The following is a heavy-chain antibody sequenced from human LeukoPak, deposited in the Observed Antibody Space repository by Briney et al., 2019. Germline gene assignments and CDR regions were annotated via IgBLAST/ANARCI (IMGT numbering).Heavy chain of an antibody. D-gene: IGHD6-19*01. Sequence: ASVKVSCKASGYTFTGYYMHWVRQAPGQGLEWMGWINPNSGGTNYAQKFQGRVTMTRDTSISTAYMELSRLRSDDTAVYYCARNQYSSGWYDWYYYYYDMDVWGKGTTVTVSS. CDR2: INPNSGGT. V-gene: IGHV1-2*02. J-gene: IGHJ6*03. CDR1: GYTFTGYY. CDR3: ARNQYSSGWYDWYYYYYDMDV.